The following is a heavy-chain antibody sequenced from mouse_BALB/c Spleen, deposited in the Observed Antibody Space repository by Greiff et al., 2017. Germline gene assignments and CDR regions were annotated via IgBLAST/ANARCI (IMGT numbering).Heavy chain of an antibody. CDR2: INSNGGST. Sequence: DVKLVESGGGLVQPGGSLKLSCAASGFTFSSYGMSWVRQTPDKRLELVATINSNGGSTYYPDSVKGRFTISRDNPKNTLFLQMTSLRSEDTAMYYCARVTTVGFDYWGQGTTLTVSS. J-gene: IGHJ2*01. V-gene: IGHV5-6-3*01. CDR1: GFTFSSYG. D-gene: IGHD1-1*01. CDR3: ARVTTVGFDY.